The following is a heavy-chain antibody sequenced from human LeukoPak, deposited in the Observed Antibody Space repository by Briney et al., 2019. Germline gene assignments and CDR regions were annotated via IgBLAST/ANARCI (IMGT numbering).Heavy chain of an antibody. Sequence: GGSLSLSCAASGLTFSNHWMHWVRQDAGKGLVWVAGITKDGGSTDYADSVKGRCIISRDNAGNTLYLQINSLTADDTAVYYCTSGYGTYDFSGQGALVTVSS. CDR1: GLTFSNHW. D-gene: IGHD1-1*01. CDR3: TSGYGTYDF. CDR2: ITKDGGST. J-gene: IGHJ4*02. V-gene: IGHV3-74*01.